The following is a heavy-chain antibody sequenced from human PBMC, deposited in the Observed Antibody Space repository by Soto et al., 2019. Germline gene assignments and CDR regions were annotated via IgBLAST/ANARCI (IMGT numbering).Heavy chain of an antibody. CDR3: ARPLRIVGATEAFDM. CDR1: GFIVSSKY. V-gene: IGHV3-53*01. J-gene: IGHJ3*02. CDR2: IYTEDNT. Sequence: GGSLRLSCEASGFIVSSKYMSWVRQAPGKGLEWVSVIYTEDNTYYADSVKGRFTISRDNSKNTLYLQMNNLRAEDTAVYHCARPLRIVGATEAFDMWGQGTMVTVSS. D-gene: IGHD1-26*01.